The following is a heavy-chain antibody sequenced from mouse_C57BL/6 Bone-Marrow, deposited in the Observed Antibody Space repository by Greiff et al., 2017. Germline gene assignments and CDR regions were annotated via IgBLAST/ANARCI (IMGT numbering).Heavy chain of an antibody. CDR3: ARPYYNNYWCLGV. D-gene: IGHD2-5*01. V-gene: IGHV1-55*01. CDR1: GYTFTSYW. CDR2: IYPGSGST. Sequence: QVQLQQPGAELVKPGASVKMSCKASGYTFTSYWITWVKQRPGQGLEWIGDIYPGSGSTNYNEKFKINATLTVDTSSSTAYMQLSSLTSEDSAVYCCARPYYNNYWCLGVWGTGTTVTVSA. J-gene: IGHJ1*03.